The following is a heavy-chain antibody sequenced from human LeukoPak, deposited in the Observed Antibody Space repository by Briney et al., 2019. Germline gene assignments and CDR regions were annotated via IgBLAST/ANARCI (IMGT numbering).Heavy chain of an antibody. CDR2: INPKRGGT. CDR1: GYTFNGFL. V-gene: IGHV1-2*02. CDR3: AREGSGYCSGGSCYDGANWFDP. Sequence: GSGKVFCQASGYTFNGFLLDRVGPAPGQGLEGMGWINPKRGGTNYAQKFQGRVTMTRDTSISTAYMELSRLRSDDTAVYYCAREGSGYCSGGSCYDGANWFDPWGQGTLVTVSS. D-gene: IGHD2-15*01. J-gene: IGHJ5*02.